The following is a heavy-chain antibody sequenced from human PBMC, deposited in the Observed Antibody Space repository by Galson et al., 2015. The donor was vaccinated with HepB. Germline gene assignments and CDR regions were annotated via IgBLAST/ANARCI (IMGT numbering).Heavy chain of an antibody. Sequence: SLRLSCAASGFTFSSYGMHWVRQAPGKGLEWVAVISYDGSNKYYADSVKGRFTISRDNSKNTLYLQMNSLRAEDTAVYYCAKVLDYGGTAGPDYWGQGTLVTVSS. D-gene: IGHD4-23*01. CDR1: GFTFSSYG. V-gene: IGHV3-30*18. CDR3: AKVLDYGGTAGPDY. CDR2: ISYDGSNK. J-gene: IGHJ4*02.